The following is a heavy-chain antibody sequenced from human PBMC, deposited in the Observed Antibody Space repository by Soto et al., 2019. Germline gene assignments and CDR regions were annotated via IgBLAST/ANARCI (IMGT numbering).Heavy chain of an antibody. CDR2: ISTRSHYI. CDR3: ARDSSTGYYLSDFDY. V-gene: IGHV3-21*01. Sequence: GGSLRLSCAASGFTFSNYNMNWVRQAPGKGLEWVASISTRSHYIYYADSLKGRFTISRDNAKNSVDLQISSLRAEDTAVYYCARDSSTGYYLSDFDYWGQGTLVTGSS. D-gene: IGHD3-9*01. CDR1: GFTFSNYN. J-gene: IGHJ4*02.